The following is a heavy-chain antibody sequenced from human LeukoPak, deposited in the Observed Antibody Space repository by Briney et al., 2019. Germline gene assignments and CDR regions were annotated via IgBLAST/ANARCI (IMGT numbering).Heavy chain of an antibody. CDR1: GGSFSGYY. CDR3: ASDPSIVGATK. D-gene: IGHD1-26*01. Sequence: SSETLSLTCAVYGGSFSGYYWSWIRQPPGKGLEWIGEINHSGSTNYNPSLKSRVTISVDTSKNQFSLKLSSVTAADTAVYYCASDPSIVGATKWGQGTLVTVSS. J-gene: IGHJ4*02. V-gene: IGHV4-34*01. CDR2: INHSGST.